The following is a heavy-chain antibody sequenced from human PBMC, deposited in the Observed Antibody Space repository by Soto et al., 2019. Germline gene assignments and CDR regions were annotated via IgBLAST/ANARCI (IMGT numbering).Heavy chain of an antibody. V-gene: IGHV4-34*01. CDR1: GGSFSCYY. J-gene: IGHJ4*02. CDR2: INHSGST. D-gene: IGHD3-10*01. Sequence: SETLSLTCAAYGGSFSCYYWSWIRQPPGKGLEWIGEINHSGSTDYNPSLKSRVTISVDTSKNQFSLKLSSVTAADTAVYYCARHRSYYYGSGSYYFDYWGQGTLVTVSS. CDR3: ARHRSYYYGSGSYYFDY.